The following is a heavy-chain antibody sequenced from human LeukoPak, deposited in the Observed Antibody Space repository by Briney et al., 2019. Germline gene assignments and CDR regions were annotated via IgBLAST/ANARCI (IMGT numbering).Heavy chain of an antibody. D-gene: IGHD5-12*01. V-gene: IGHV4-59*01. CDR1: NGSISFYS. J-gene: IGHJ5*02. Sequence: SETLSLTCTVSNGSISFYSCNWIRQPPGKGPEWIGYAYHTGSTDYNPSLKSQVTISVDTSNNQFSLRLSSVTAADTAVYYCARDVGSGYDYWFDPWGQGTLVTVSS. CDR3: ARDVGSGYDYWFDP. CDR2: AYHTGST.